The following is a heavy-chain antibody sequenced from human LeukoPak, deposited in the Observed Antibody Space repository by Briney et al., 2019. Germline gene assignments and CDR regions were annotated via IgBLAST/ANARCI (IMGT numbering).Heavy chain of an antibody. V-gene: IGHV4-4*07. CDR3: AGRDY. CDR1: GGSISNSF. Sequence: PSETLSLTCTVSGGSISNSFWSWIRQPAGKALEWIGRVYTSGSTTYNPSFRSRVTMSVDKSKNELSLKLTSVTAADTAVYYCAGRDYWGQGTLVTVSS. J-gene: IGHJ4*02. CDR2: VYTSGST.